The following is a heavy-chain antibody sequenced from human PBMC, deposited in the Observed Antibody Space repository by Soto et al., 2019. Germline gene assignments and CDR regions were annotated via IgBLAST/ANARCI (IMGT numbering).Heavy chain of an antibody. V-gene: IGHV3-23*01. CDR3: AKEVSYGSGRSYGMDV. D-gene: IGHD3-10*01. CDR2: ISGSGSGT. CDR1: AFTFSRHA. Sequence: EVQLLESGGGLVQPGGSLRVSCAASAFTFSRHAMSWVRQAPGKGLYWVSGISGSGSGTYYADSVKGRFTISRDNSRNTLYLQMNSRRADDAAVYYCAKEVSYGSGRSYGMDVWGQGTKLTVSS. J-gene: IGHJ6*02.